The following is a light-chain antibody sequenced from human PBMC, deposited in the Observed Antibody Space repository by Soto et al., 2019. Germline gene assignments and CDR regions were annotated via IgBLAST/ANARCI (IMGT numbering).Light chain of an antibody. CDR2: EVT. Sequence: QSVLTQPASLSGSPGQSIAISRTWTSSDVGGYDYVSWYQQQPDKAPKLMIYEVTKRPSGVSNRFSGSKSGNTASLTISGLQSEDEADYYCSSHTSGSTRVFGTGTKVTVL. CDR3: SSHTSGSTRV. CDR1: SSDVGGYDY. V-gene: IGLV2-14*01. J-gene: IGLJ1*01.